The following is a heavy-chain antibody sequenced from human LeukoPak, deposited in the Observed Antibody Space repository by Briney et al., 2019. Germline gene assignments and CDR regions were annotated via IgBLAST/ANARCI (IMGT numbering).Heavy chain of an antibody. V-gene: IGHV5-51*01. CDR2: IFPADSET. CDR3: ARHGAVAVSPHFDY. Sequence: GESLKISCKGSGYNFASYWIGWVRQMPGKGLEWMGIIFPADSETRYSPSFQGQVTISADKSTSTAYLQWGSLKASDTAMYYCARHGAVAVSPHFDYWGQGSLVTVSS. J-gene: IGHJ4*02. D-gene: IGHD6-19*01. CDR1: GYNFASYW.